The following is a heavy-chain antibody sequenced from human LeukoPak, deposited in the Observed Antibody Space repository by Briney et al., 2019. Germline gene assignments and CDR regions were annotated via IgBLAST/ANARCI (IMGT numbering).Heavy chain of an antibody. V-gene: IGHV3-30*18. D-gene: IGHD2-21*02. Sequence: GGSLRLSCAASGFTFTSYGMHWVRQSPGKRLEWVAIISFDEYNIYYSDSVKGRFTISRDSSKNTLFLQMNSLRAEDTAVYYFSKSAILRGGYGNYFDYWGHGTLVTVSS. CDR2: ISFDEYNI. J-gene: IGHJ4*01. CDR3: SKSAILRGGYGNYFDY. CDR1: GFTFTSYG.